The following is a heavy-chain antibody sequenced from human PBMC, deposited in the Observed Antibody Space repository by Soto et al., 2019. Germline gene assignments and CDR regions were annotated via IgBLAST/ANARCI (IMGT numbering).Heavy chain of an antibody. CDR1: GFTFSSYA. Sequence: PGGSLRLSCTASGFTFSSYAMSWVRQAPGKGLEWVSDMSGSGDNTYYANSVKGRFTISRDNSKNTLYLQMNSLRAEDTAVYYCAKGHIAAAGTSRFKHWGQGTLVTVSS. CDR2: MSGSGDNT. V-gene: IGHV3-23*01. D-gene: IGHD6-13*01. J-gene: IGHJ1*01. CDR3: AKGHIAAAGTSRFKH.